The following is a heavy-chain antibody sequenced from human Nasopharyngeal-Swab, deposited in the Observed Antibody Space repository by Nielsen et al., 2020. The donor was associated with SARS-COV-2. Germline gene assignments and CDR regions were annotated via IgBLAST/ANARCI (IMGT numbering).Heavy chain of an antibody. CDR2: IIPIFGTA. Sequence: SVKVSCQASGGTFSSYAISWVRQAPGQGLEWMGGIIPIFGTANYAQKFQGRVTITADESTSTAYMELSSLRSEDTAVYYCARGGWVRGVIFSYYYMDVWGKGTTVTVSS. CDR1: GGTFSSYA. V-gene: IGHV1-69*13. D-gene: IGHD3-10*01. J-gene: IGHJ6*03. CDR3: ARGGWVRGVIFSYYYMDV.